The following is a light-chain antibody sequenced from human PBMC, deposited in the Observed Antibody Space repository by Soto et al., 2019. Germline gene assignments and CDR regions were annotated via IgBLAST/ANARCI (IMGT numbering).Light chain of an antibody. Sequence: EIVLTQSPGTLSLSPGERATLSCRASQSVSSSYLAWYQQKPGQAPRLLIYGASSRATGIPDRFSGSGSGTDFTLTISRLEPEDFAVYYCQQYGSSLGTLGQGTKVKIK. V-gene: IGKV3-20*01. J-gene: IGKJ1*01. CDR3: QQYGSSLGT. CDR1: QSVSSSY. CDR2: GAS.